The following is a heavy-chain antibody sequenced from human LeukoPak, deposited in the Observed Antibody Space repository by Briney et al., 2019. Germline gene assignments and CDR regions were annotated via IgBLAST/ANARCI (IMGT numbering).Heavy chain of an antibody. CDR2: ISSSSSSYI. J-gene: IGHJ4*02. V-gene: IGHV3-21*01. Sequence: GGSLRLSCAASGFTFSSYSMNWVRQAPGKGLEWVSSISSSSSSYIYYADSVKGRFTISRDNAKNSLYLQMNSLRAEDTAVYYCARDYDVVVPAAIHYWGQGTLVTVSS. D-gene: IGHD2-2*01. CDR1: GFTFSSYS. CDR3: ARDYDVVVPAAIHY.